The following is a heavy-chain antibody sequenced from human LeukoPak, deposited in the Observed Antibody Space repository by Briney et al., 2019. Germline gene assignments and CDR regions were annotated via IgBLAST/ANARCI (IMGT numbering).Heavy chain of an antibody. CDR1: GGTFSSYT. J-gene: IGHJ6*03. V-gene: IGHV1-8*02. D-gene: IGHD1-1*01. Sequence: ASVKVSCKASGGTFSSYTINWVRQATGQGLEWMGWMNPNSGNTGYAQKFQDRVIMTRNTSISTVSMELSSLRSDDTAVYYCARGLNWNGGNMDVWGKGTTVTVSS. CDR3: ARGLNWNGGNMDV. CDR2: MNPNSGNT.